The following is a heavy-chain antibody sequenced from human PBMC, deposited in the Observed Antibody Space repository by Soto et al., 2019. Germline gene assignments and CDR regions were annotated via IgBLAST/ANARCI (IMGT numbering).Heavy chain of an antibody. CDR1: GFTVSSNY. CDR3: ARHIVLMVYAIGDYGMDV. D-gene: IGHD2-8*01. CDR2: IYSGGST. Sequence: EVQLVETGGGLIQPGGSLRLSCAASGFTVSSNYMSWVRQAPGKGLVWVSVIYSGGSTYYADSVKGRFTISRDNSKNTLYLQMIRLRAADTAVYYCARHIVLMVYAIGDYGMDVWGQVTTVAVSS. V-gene: IGHV3-53*02. J-gene: IGHJ6*02.